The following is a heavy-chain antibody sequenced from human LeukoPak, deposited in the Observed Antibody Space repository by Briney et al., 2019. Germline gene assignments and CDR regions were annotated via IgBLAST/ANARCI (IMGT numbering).Heavy chain of an antibody. CDR1: GGSLSSGGYS. D-gene: IGHD6-6*01. V-gene: IGHV4-30-2*01. CDR3: ARDEGGLGGIDP. J-gene: IGHJ5*02. CDR2: IYHSGST. Sequence: SETLSLTCAVSGGSLSSGGYSWSWIRQPPGKGLEWIGYIYHSGSTYYNPSLKSRVTISVDRSKNQFSLKLSSVTAADTAVYYCARDEGGLGGIDPWGQGTLVTVSS.